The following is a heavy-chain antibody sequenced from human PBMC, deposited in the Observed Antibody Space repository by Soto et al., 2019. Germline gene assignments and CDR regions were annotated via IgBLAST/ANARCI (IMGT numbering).Heavy chain of an antibody. V-gene: IGHV3-72*01. J-gene: IGHJ6*02. CDR3: ARKLSGAVQGWAYGMDV. CDR1: GFTLSDHY. Sequence: EVQLVESGGGLVQPGGSLRLSCAGSGFTLSDHYIDWVRQAPGKGLEWVGRSRDKAQGYSTAYAASVKGRFTTSRDESKNSVYLQMNSLKTEDTAVYYCARKLSGAVQGWAYGMDVWGRGTTVTVSS. D-gene: IGHD1-26*01. CDR2: SRDKAQGYST.